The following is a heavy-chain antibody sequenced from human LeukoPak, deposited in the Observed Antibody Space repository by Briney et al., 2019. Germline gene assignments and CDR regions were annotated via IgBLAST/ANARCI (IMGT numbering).Heavy chain of an antibody. CDR3: ARVVTTVTRSDY. CDR1: GFTFGTYT. Sequence: PGGSLRLSCAASGFTFGTYTMNWVRQAPGKGLEWVSSISSSSSYIYYADSLKGRFTISRDNAKNSLYLQMNSLRAEDTAVYYCARVVTTVTRSDYWGQGTLVTVSS. D-gene: IGHD4-17*01. CDR2: ISSSSSYI. V-gene: IGHV3-21*01. J-gene: IGHJ4*02.